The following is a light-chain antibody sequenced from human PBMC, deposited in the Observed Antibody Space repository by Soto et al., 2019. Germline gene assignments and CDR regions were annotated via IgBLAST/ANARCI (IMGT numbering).Light chain of an antibody. CDR3: TSYTSAGTRV. Sequence: QSVLTQPASVSGSPGQSITISCTGASSDVGGYGYVSWYQQHPGKAPKLMIFEVNNRPSGVSNRFPGSKSGNTASLTISGLQAEDEADYYCTSYTSAGTRVFGTGTKVTVL. CDR1: SSDVGGYGY. V-gene: IGLV2-14*01. J-gene: IGLJ1*01. CDR2: EVN.